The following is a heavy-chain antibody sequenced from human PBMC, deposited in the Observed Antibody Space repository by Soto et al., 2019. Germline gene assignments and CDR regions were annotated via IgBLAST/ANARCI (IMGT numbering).Heavy chain of an antibody. J-gene: IGHJ3*02. CDR2: IYWDDDK. CDR1: GFSLSTSGVA. CDR3: AHSGADYGAFDI. D-gene: IGHD4-17*01. Sequence: QITLKESGPTLVTPTQTLTLTCTFSGFSLSTSGVAVGWIRQPTGKALAWLALIYWDDDKRYSPSLKSRLTITKDTSKNQVVLTMTNMDPLDTATYYGAHSGADYGAFDIWCQGTMVTFSS. V-gene: IGHV2-5*02.